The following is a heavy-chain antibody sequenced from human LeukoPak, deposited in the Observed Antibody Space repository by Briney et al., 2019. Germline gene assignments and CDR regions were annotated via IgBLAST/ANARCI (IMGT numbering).Heavy chain of an antibody. V-gene: IGHV5-51*01. Sequence: HGASLKISCKGSGYSFTSYWIGWVRQMPGKGLEWMGIIYPGASDTRYSPSFQGQVTISSDKSISTAYLQWTSLKASDTAMYYCARVVHSSPDLYMDVWGKGTTVTVSS. CDR2: IYPGASDT. J-gene: IGHJ6*03. CDR3: ARVVHSSPDLYMDV. CDR1: GYSFTSYW. D-gene: IGHD6-13*01.